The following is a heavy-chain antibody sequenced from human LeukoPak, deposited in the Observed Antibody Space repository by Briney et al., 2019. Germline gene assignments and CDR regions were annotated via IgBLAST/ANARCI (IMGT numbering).Heavy chain of an antibody. V-gene: IGHV4-31*03. CDR3: ARHSNKLRFLEWLPLDY. CDR1: GGSISSGGYY. CDR2: IYYSGST. J-gene: IGHJ4*02. D-gene: IGHD3-3*01. Sequence: NSSQTLSLTCTVSGGSISSGGYYWSWIRQHPGKGLEWIGYIYYSGSTYYNPSLKSRVTISVDTSKNQFSLKLSSVTAADTAVYYCARHSNKLRFLEWLPLDYWGQGTLVTVSS.